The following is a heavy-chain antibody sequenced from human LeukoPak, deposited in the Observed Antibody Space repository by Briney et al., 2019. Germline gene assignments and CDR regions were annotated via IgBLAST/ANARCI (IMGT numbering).Heavy chain of an antibody. CDR3: ARDQGIYGDYYYGMDV. CDR1: GFTFSSYS. J-gene: IGHJ6*02. D-gene: IGHD4-17*01. CDR2: ISSSSSYI. Sequence: GGSLRLSCAASGFTFSSYSMNWVRQAPGKGLEWVSSISSSSSYIYYADSVKGRFTISRDNAKNSLYLQMNSLRAEDTAVYYCARDQGIYGDYYYGMDVWGQGTTVTVSS. V-gene: IGHV3-21*01.